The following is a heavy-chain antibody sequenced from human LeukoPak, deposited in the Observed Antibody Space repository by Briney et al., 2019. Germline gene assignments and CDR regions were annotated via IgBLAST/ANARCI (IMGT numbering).Heavy chain of an antibody. D-gene: IGHD1-26*01. CDR3: ARGLREWELLGVSNFDY. J-gene: IGHJ4*02. V-gene: IGHV3-30-3*01. Sequence: GRSLRLSCAASGFTFSSYAMHWVRQAPGKGLEWVAVISYDGSNKYYADSVEGRFTISRDNSKNTLYLQMNSLRAEDTAVYYCARGLREWELLGVSNFDYWGQGTLVTVSS. CDR1: GFTFSSYA. CDR2: ISYDGSNK.